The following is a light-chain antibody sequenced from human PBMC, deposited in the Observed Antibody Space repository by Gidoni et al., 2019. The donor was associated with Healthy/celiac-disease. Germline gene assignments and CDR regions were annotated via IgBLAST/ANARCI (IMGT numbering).Light chain of an antibody. Sequence: DINTTQSPSTLSASVGDRVTIPCRASQSISSWLAWYQQKPGKAPKLLIYKASSLESGVPSRFSGSGSGTEFTLTISSLQPDDFATYYCQQYNSYSQTFGQGTKVEIK. CDR3: QQYNSYSQT. CDR1: QSISSW. J-gene: IGKJ1*01. CDR2: KAS. V-gene: IGKV1-5*03.